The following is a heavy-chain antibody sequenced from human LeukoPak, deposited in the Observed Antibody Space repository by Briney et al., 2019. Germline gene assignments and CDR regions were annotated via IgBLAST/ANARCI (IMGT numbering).Heavy chain of an antibody. Sequence: ASVKVSCKASGYTFTSYGISWVRQAPGQGLEWMGWISAYNGDTNYAQKLQGRVTMTTDTSTSTAYMELRSLRSDDTAVYCCARYCSGGSCLVRISNDYWGQGTLVTVSS. CDR3: ARYCSGGSCLVRISNDY. CDR2: ISAYNGDT. D-gene: IGHD2-15*01. V-gene: IGHV1-18*01. CDR1: GYTFTSYG. J-gene: IGHJ4*02.